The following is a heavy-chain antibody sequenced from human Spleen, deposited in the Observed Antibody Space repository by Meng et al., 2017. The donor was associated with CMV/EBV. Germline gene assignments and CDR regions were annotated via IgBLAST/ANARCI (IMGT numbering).Heavy chain of an antibody. Sequence: ASVKVSCKASGYTFANYYMHWVRQAPGQGPEWMGWVSAYNGDTDSAQKLQGRVTMTIDTATATAYMDLRSLRSDDTAMYYCASGKGSSSVYFDNWGQGTLVTVSS. D-gene: IGHD6-6*01. CDR3: ASGKGSSSVYFDN. CDR2: VSAYNGDT. J-gene: IGHJ4*02. V-gene: IGHV1-18*04. CDR1: GYTFANYY.